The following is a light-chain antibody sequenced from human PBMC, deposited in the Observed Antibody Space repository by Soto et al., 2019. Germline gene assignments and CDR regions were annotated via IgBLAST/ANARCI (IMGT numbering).Light chain of an antibody. CDR3: QQYNSYSLWT. Sequence: DIQMTQSPSTLSASVGARVTITCRASQSISSWLAWYQQKPGKAPKLLIYDASSLESGVPSRFSSSGSGTEFTLTISSLQPDDFETDYCQQYNSYSLWTFGQGTKVEIK. CDR1: QSISSW. V-gene: IGKV1-5*01. J-gene: IGKJ1*01. CDR2: DAS.